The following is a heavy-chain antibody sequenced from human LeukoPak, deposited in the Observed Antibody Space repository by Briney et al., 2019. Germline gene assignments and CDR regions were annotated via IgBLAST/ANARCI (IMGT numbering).Heavy chain of an antibody. CDR3: AKRGSGDYFDY. J-gene: IGHJ4*02. CDR2: ISYDGSNK. V-gene: IGHV3-30-3*02. D-gene: IGHD3-16*01. CDR1: GFTFSSYA. Sequence: GGSLRLSCAASGFTFSSYAMHWVRQAPGKGLEWVAVISYDGSNKYYADSVKGRFTISRDNSKNTLNLQMNSLRAEDTAVYYCAKRGSGDYFDYWGQGTLVTVSS.